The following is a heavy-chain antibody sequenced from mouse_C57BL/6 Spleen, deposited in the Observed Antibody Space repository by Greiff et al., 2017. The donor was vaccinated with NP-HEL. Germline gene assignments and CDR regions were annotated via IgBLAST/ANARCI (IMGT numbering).Heavy chain of an antibody. V-gene: IGHV1-5*01. D-gene: IGHD2-1*01. CDR1: GYTFTSYW. Sequence: VQLQQSGTVLARPGASVKMSCKTSGYTFTSYWMHWVKQRPGQGLEWIGAIYPGNSDTSYNQKFKGKAKLTAVTSASTAYMELSSLTTEDSAVYYCTKYGNYRGGAFDYWGQGTTLTVSS. CDR2: IYPGNSDT. J-gene: IGHJ2*01. CDR3: TKYGNYRGGAFDY.